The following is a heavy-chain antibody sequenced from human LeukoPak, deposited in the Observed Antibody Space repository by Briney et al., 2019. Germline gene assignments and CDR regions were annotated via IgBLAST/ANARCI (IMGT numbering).Heavy chain of an antibody. Sequence: PGGSLRLSCAASGFTFSNCWMTWVRQAPGKGLEWVASITQDGSAKFYVDSVKGRFTISRDNAKNSLYLQMNSQRAEDTAVYYCARDPLLYYYDSSGGATFDIWGQGTMVTVSS. V-gene: IGHV3-7*01. CDR1: GFTFSNCW. J-gene: IGHJ3*02. CDR2: ITQDGSAK. D-gene: IGHD3-22*01. CDR3: ARDPLLYYYDSSGGATFDI.